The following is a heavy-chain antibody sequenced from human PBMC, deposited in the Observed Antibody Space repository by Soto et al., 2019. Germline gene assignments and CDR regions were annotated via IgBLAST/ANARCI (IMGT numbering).Heavy chain of an antibody. CDR3: ARDLHSGAYSGADY. V-gene: IGHV1-69*06. CDR2: IVPIFDTS. CDR1: GNTFSTYA. Sequence: QVQLVQSGAEVKKPGSSVKVSCKASGNTFSTYAIRWVRQAPGQGLEWMGGIVPIFDTSTYAQKFQGRITITADKSSTTSYMELSSLTSEDTGFYYCARDLHSGAYSGADYWGQGTLVTVSS. J-gene: IGHJ4*02. D-gene: IGHD1-26*01.